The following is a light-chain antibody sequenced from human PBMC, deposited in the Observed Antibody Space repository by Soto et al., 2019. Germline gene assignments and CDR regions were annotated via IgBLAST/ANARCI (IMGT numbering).Light chain of an antibody. CDR3: AAWDDSLSGVV. V-gene: IGLV1-47*01. Sequence: QSVLTQPPSASGTPGQRVTISCSGSSSKIGSNYVYWYQQLPGTVPQLLIYRNSERPSGVPDRFSGSKSGTSASLAISVLRSEDEADYYCAAWDDSLSGVVFGGGTKLTVL. J-gene: IGLJ2*01. CDR1: SSKIGSNY. CDR2: RNS.